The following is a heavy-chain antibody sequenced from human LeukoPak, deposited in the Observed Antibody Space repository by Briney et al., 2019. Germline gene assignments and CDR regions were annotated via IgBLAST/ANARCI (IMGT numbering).Heavy chain of an antibody. Sequence: SETLSLTCTVSGGSISSSSYYWGWIRQPPGKGLEWIGSIYYSGSTYYNPSLKSRVTISVDTSKNQFSLKLSSVTAADTAVYYCARRVGTYYDFWSGYYYYMDVWGKGTTVTVSS. J-gene: IGHJ6*03. D-gene: IGHD3-3*01. CDR3: ARRVGTYYDFWSGYYYYMDV. CDR2: IYYSGST. CDR1: GGSISSSSYY. V-gene: IGHV4-39*01.